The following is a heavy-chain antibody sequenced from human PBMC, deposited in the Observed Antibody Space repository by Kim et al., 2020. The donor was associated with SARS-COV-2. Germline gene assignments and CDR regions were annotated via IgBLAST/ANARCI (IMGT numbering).Heavy chain of an antibody. Sequence: GGSLRLSCAASGFTFSNFEMNWVRQTPGKGLQWLSYISSSGSNIYYADSVRGRFTTSRDNDLNSLFLQMNSLMAEDTAIYYCVRDVRERRGYTYGYGYWGQGTLVTVSS. CDR2: ISSSGSNI. D-gene: IGHD5-18*01. J-gene: IGHJ4*02. CDR1: GFTFSNFE. CDR3: VRDVRERRGYTYGYGY. V-gene: IGHV3-48*03.